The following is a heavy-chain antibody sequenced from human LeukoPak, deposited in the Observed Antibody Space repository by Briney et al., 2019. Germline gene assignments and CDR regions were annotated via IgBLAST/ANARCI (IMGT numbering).Heavy chain of an antibody. J-gene: IGHJ6*03. CDR2: INPNSGGT. V-gene: IGHV1-2*02. D-gene: IGHD1-26*01. Sequence: ASVKVSCKASGYNFISYYMHWVRQAPGQGLEWMGWINPNSGGTNYAQKFQGRVTMTRDTSISTAYMELSRLRSDDTAVYYCARGMEPLNLYYMDVWGKGTTVTVSS. CDR3: ARGMEPLNLYYMDV. CDR1: GYNFISYY.